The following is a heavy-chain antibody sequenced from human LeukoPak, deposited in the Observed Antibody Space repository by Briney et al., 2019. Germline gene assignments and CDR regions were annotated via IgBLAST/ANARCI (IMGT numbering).Heavy chain of an antibody. CDR3: ARTNYDILTGLHFDY. CDR1: GGSISSNSHY. V-gene: IGHV4-39*07. D-gene: IGHD3-9*01. J-gene: IGHJ4*02. Sequence: SETLSLTCSVSGGSISSNSHYWGWIRQPPGKGLEWIGTIYYIGSTYYNPSLKSRVNISVATSKNQFSLKLSSVTAADTAVYYCARTNYDILTGLHFDYWGQGTLVTVSS. CDR2: IYYIGST.